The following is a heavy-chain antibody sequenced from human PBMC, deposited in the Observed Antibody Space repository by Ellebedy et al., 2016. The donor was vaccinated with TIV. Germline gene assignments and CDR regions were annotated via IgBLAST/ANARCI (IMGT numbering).Heavy chain of an antibody. CDR1: GESFSGYY. CDR2: INHSGST. D-gene: IGHD4-17*01. CDR3: AARGPTGSFDN. J-gene: IGHJ4*02. V-gene: IGHV4-34*01. Sequence: SETLSLXXAVYGESFSGYYWSWVRQPPGKGLEWIGEINHSGSTYYNPSLKSRVTISIDRSKNQFSLRLSPVTAADTAVYYCAARGPTGSFDNWGQGTLVTVSS.